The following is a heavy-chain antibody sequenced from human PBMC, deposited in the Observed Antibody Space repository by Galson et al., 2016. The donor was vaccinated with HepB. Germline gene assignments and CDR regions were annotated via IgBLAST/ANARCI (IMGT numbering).Heavy chain of an antibody. CDR2: INSDGSST. CDR3: ARDSAAVGATYRFDP. Sequence: SLRLSCAASGFIFSSYWMHWVRQAPGKGLVWVSRINSDGSSTSYADSVEGRFTISRDNAKNTLYLQMNSLRGEDTAVYYCARDSAAVGATYRFDPWGQGTLVTVSS. V-gene: IGHV3-74*01. D-gene: IGHD2-15*01. J-gene: IGHJ5*02. CDR1: GFIFSSYW.